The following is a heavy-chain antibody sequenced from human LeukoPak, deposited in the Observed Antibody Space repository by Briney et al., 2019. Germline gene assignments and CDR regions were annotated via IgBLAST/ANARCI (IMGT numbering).Heavy chain of an antibody. D-gene: IGHD1-26*01. J-gene: IGHJ3*02. CDR1: GYIFTSYW. Sequence: PGGSLRLSCRGSGYIFTSYWIGWVRQMPGKGLEWMGIIYPGDSDTRYSPSFQGQVTISADKSISTAYLQWSSLKASDTAMYYCARRPVGATSDAFDIWGQGTMVTVSS. CDR3: ARRPVGATSDAFDI. V-gene: IGHV5-51*01. CDR2: IYPGDSDT.